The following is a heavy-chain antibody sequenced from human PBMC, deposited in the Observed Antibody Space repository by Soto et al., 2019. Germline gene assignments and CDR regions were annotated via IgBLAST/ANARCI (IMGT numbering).Heavy chain of an antibody. V-gene: IGHV3-30*03. CDR3: AHSEYSRYTNIDV. CDR2: ISYDGSIK. Sequence: GGSLRLSCAASGFTFRGYGMHWVRQAPGRGLEWVALISYDGSIKYYADSVRGRFTISRDNSKNTLYLQMNSLRAEDTAVYYCAHSEYSRYTNIDVWGQGTTVTVSS. J-gene: IGHJ6*02. CDR1: GFTFRGYG. D-gene: IGHD5-18*01.